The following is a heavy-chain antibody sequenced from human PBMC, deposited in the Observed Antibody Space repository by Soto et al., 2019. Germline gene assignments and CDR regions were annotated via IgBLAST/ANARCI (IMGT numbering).Heavy chain of an antibody. CDR1: GYTFTGYY. V-gene: IGHV1-2*02. CDR3: ARDRSSSWYSAYYYGMDV. Sequence: SVKVSCKASGYTFTGYYMHWVRQAPGQGLEWMGWINPNSGGTNYAQKFQGRVTMTRDTSISTAYMELSRLRSDDTAVYYCARDRSSSWYSAYYYGMDVWGQGTTVTVSS. J-gene: IGHJ6*02. CDR2: INPNSGGT. D-gene: IGHD6-13*01.